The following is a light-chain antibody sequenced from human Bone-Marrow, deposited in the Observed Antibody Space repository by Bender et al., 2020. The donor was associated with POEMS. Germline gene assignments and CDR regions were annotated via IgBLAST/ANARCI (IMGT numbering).Light chain of an antibody. CDR3: QVWDSTSDLVV. Sequence: SYELTQPPSVSVAPGQTARISCGGHNIGGRSVHWYQQRPGQAPVLVVHDDSDRPSGIPERFSGSNSGNTATLTISRVEAGDEADYYCQVWDSTSDLVVFGGGTKLTVL. V-gene: IGLV3-21*02. J-gene: IGLJ2*01. CDR2: DDS. CDR1: NIGGRS.